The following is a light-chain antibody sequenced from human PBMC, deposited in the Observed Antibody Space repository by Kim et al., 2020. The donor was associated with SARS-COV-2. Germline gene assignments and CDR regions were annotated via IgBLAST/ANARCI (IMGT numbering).Light chain of an antibody. Sequence: GRSVTISCAGTGSDVGAYDYDSWYQQHPGKAPKHMIYDVNSRPSGVSNRFSGSKSDNTACLTISWLQPEDEADYYCASFTSKSTPSFGTGTKVTVL. CDR3: ASFTSKSTPS. J-gene: IGLJ1*01. CDR2: DVN. CDR1: GSDVGAYDY. V-gene: IGLV2-14*03.